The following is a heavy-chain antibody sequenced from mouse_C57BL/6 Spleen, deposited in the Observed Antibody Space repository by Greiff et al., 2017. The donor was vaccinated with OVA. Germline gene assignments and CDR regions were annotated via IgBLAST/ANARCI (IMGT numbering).Heavy chain of an antibody. CDR1: GYTFTDYY. CDR2: INPYNGGT. D-gene: IGHD3-2*02. V-gene: IGHV1-19*01. CDR3: ARGGSSGYHFDY. J-gene: IGHJ2*01. Sequence: LVESGASVKMSCKASGYTFTDYYMNWVKQSHGKSLEWIGVINPYNGGTSYNQKFKGKATLTVDKSSSTAYMELNSLTSEDSAVYYCARGGSSGYHFDYWGQGTTLTVSS.